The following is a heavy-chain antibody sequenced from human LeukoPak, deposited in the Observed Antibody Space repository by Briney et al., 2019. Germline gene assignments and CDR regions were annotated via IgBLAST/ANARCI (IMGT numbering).Heavy chain of an antibody. Sequence: ASVKVSCKTSGYTFTYFAIHWVRQAPGQRLQWLGCINGDSADTQYSQKFQGRVTITRDTSASTAYMQLSSLTSEDTAMFYCVGGGPNSGGWTLDYWGQGTLVSVSS. CDR3: VGGGPNSGGWTLDY. CDR1: GYTFTYFA. J-gene: IGHJ4*02. D-gene: IGHD6-19*01. V-gene: IGHV1-3*01. CDR2: INGDSADT.